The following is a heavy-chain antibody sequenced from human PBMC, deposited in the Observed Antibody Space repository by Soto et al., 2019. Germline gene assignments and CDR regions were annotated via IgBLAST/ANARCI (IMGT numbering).Heavy chain of an antibody. CDR3: ARGDSTDCSNGVCSFFYNHDMDV. J-gene: IGHJ6*02. D-gene: IGHD2-8*01. CDR1: GYTFTSYY. CDR2: INPKSGGT. V-gene: IGHV1-2*04. Sequence: ASVKVSGKASGYTFTSYYMHWVRQAPGQGLEWLGRINPKSGGTSTAQKFQGWVTMTTDTSISTASMELTRLTSDDTAIYYCARGDSTDCSNGVCSFFYNHDMDVWGQGTAVTVS.